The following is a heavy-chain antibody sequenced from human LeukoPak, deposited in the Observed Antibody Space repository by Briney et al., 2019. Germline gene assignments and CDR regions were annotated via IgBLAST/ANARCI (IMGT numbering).Heavy chain of an antibody. Sequence: PGGSLRLSCAASGFTFDDYAMHWVRQAPGKGLEWVSGISWNSGSIGYADSVKGRFTISRDNAKNSLYLQTNSLRAEDTALYYCAKGSSGWEEGDYYYYGMDVWGQGTTVTASS. J-gene: IGHJ6*02. D-gene: IGHD6-19*01. CDR1: GFTFDDYA. CDR3: AKGSSGWEEGDYYYYGMDV. CDR2: ISWNSGSI. V-gene: IGHV3-9*01.